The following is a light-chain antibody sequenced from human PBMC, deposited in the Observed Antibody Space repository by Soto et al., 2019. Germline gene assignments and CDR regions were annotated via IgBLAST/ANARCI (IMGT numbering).Light chain of an antibody. V-gene: IGLV1-40*01. Sequence: QSVLTQPPSASATPGQRVTISCSGSTSNIEKFYVYWYQQLPGTAPKLLVYDNIHRPSGVPDRFSGSKSDTSASLAITGLQAEDEADYYCQSYDTTLSGLVFGGGTKVTVL. CDR2: DNI. CDR3: QSYDTTLSGLV. CDR1: TSNIEKFYV. J-gene: IGLJ3*02.